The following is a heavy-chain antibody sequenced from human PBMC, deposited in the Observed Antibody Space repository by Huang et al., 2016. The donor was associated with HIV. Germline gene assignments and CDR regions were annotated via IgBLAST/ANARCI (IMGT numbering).Heavy chain of an antibody. Sequence: QVQVVESGGGGVQPGGSLRLSGAAAGFTFRGYGMHWVRQAPGRGLEWVALISHDGNNNVYADSVKGRFTVSRDTSKNTLYLHMNSLRPADTAVYYCVKETVQWLVTYWGQGTLVTVSS. CDR1: GFTFRGYG. V-gene: IGHV3-30*02. J-gene: IGHJ4*02. D-gene: IGHD6-19*01. CDR2: ISHDGNNN. CDR3: VKETVQWLVTY.